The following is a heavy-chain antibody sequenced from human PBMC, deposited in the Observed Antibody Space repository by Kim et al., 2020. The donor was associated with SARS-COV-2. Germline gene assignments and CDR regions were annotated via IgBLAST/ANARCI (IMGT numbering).Heavy chain of an antibody. D-gene: IGHD2-15*01. Sequence: GGSLRLSCTASGFTFSIYSINWVRQAPGKGLEWVSYISSSRSAISYADSVKGRFTISRDNAKNSLYLQLNSLRDEDTAVYYCARGLPATDVWGQVATV. J-gene: IGHJ6*01. CDR3: ARGLPATDV. V-gene: IGHV3-48*02. CDR2: ISSSRSAI. CDR1: GFTFSIYS.